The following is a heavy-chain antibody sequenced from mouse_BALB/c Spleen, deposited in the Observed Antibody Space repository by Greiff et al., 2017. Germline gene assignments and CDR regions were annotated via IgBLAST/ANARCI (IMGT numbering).Heavy chain of an antibody. Sequence: VQLQQSGPELVKPGASVKISCKASGYAFSSSWMNWVKQRPGQGLEWIGRIYPGDGDTNYNGKFKGKATLTADKSSSTAYMQLSSLTSVDSAVYFCARWLEGFAYWGQGTLVTVSA. D-gene: IGHD2-2*01. CDR3: ARWLEGFAY. V-gene: IGHV1-82*01. CDR1: GYAFSSSW. J-gene: IGHJ3*01. CDR2: IYPGDGDT.